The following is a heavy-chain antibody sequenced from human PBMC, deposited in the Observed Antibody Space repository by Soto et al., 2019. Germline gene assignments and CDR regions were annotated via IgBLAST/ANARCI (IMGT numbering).Heavy chain of an antibody. D-gene: IGHD5-18*01. CDR1: GESVSSNSAA. CDR2: TYYRSKWYN. CDR3: AREKLWSRMYGMDV. Sequence: SQTLSLTCAISGESVSSNSAAWNWIRQSPSRGLEWLGRTYYRSKWYNDYAVSVKSRITINPDTSKNQFSLKLNSVTPADTAVYYCAREKLWSRMYGMDVWGQGTTVTVSS. J-gene: IGHJ6*02. V-gene: IGHV6-1*01.